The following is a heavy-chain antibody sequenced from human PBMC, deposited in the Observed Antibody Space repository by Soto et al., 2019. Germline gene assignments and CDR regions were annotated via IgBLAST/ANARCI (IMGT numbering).Heavy chain of an antibody. Sequence: GGSLRLSCAASGFTFSSYAMSWVRQAPGKGLEWVSAISGSGGSTYYADSVKCRFTISRDNSKNTLYLQMNSLRAEDTAVYYCAKGIAAAGTLDFDYWGQGTLVTVSS. D-gene: IGHD6-13*01. CDR3: AKGIAAAGTLDFDY. CDR1: GFTFSSYA. J-gene: IGHJ4*02. CDR2: ISGSGGST. V-gene: IGHV3-23*01.